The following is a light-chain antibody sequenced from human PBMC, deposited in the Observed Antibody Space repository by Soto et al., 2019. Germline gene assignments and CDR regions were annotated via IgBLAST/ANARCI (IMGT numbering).Light chain of an antibody. V-gene: IGKV3-20*01. Sequence: VLRQTAGKLALSAGGRATLSCRASQTVRNNYLAWYQQKPGQAPRLLIYDASSRATGIPDRFSGSGSGTDFSLTISRLEPEDFAVYYCQQYRTFGQGTKVDIK. J-gene: IGKJ1*01. CDR1: QTVRNNY. CDR2: DAS. CDR3: QQYRT.